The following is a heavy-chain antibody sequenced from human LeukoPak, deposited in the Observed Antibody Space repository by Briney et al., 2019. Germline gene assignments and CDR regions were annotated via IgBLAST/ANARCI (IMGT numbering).Heavy chain of an antibody. J-gene: IGHJ5*02. CDR1: GYIFSNYG. Sequence: GGSLRLSCAASGYIFSNYGMHWVRQAPGKGLEWVAVMWYDESKTYYADFVKGRFTISRDKSKNTLYLQMNTLRVEDTAVYYCARAESQEWFNPWGQGTLVTVSS. CDR2: MWYDESKT. V-gene: IGHV3-33*01. CDR3: ARAESQEWFNP.